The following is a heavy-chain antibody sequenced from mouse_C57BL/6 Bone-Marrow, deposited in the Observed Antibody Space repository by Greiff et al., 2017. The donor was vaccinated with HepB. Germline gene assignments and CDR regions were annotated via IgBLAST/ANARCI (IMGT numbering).Heavy chain of an antibody. V-gene: IGHV1-50*01. CDR2: IDPSASYT. D-gene: IGHD3-1*01. CDR1: GYTFTSYW. J-gene: IGHJ4*01. Sequence: QVQLQQPGAELVKPGASVKLSCKASGYTFTSYWMQWVKQRPGQGLEWIGEIDPSASYTNYNQKFKGKATFTVDTSSSTAYMQLSSLTSEDSAFYYRTREGLRWPYAMDDWGQGTAVTVSS. CDR3: TREGLRWPYAMDD.